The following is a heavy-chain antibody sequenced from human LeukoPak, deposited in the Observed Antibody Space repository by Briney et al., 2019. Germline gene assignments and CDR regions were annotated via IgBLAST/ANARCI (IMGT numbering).Heavy chain of an antibody. D-gene: IGHD5-12*01. J-gene: IGHJ4*02. CDR1: GFTVSSNY. V-gene: IGHV3-66*01. CDR3: ARARRNIVATPFDY. Sequence: GALRLSCAASGFTVSSNYMSWVRQAPGKGLEWVSVIYSGGSTYYADSVKGRFTISRDNAKNSLYLQMSSLRAEDTAVYYCARARRNIVATPFDYWGQGTLVTVSS. CDR2: IYSGGST.